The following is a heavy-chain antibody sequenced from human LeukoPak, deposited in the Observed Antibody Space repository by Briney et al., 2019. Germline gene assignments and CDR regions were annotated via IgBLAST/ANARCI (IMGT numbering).Heavy chain of an antibody. V-gene: IGHV3-15*01. CDR3: TNYGDYEGLADY. J-gene: IGHJ4*02. D-gene: IGHD4-17*01. Sequence: GGSLRLSCAASGFTFSNAWMSWVRQAPGKGLEWVGRMKSKADGGTTDYAAPVKGRFTISRGDSKNTLYLQMNSLKIEDTAVYYCTNYGDYEGLADYWGQGTLVTVSS. CDR1: GFTFSNAW. CDR2: MKSKADGGTT.